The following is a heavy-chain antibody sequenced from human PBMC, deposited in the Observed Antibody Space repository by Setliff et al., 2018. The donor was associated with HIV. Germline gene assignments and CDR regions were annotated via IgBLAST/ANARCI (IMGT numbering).Heavy chain of an antibody. Sequence: GASVKVSCKASGYTFTNYGISWVRQAPGQGLEWMGWISADNGDTNYPQKLQGRVTMTTDTSTSTAYMELRSLRSDDTAVYYCSRVIDYGVLYWYYYMDVWGKGTTVTVSS. V-gene: IGHV1-18*01. CDR3: SRVIDYGVLYWYYYMDV. J-gene: IGHJ6*03. CDR2: ISADNGDT. D-gene: IGHD4-17*01. CDR1: GYTFTNYG.